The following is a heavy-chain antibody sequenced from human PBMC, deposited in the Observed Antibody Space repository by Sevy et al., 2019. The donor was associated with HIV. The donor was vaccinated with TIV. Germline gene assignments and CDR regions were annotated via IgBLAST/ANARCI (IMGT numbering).Heavy chain of an antibody. Sequence: GESLKISCAASGFTFSSYSMNWVRQAPGKGLEWVSSISSSSSYIYYADSVKGRFTISRDNAKNSLYLKMNSLRAEDTAVYYCARASNYYDSSGYYFSGYFDYWGQGTLVTVSS. CDR3: ARASNYYDSSGYYFSGYFDY. CDR2: ISSSSSYI. J-gene: IGHJ4*02. CDR1: GFTFSSYS. V-gene: IGHV3-21*01. D-gene: IGHD3-22*01.